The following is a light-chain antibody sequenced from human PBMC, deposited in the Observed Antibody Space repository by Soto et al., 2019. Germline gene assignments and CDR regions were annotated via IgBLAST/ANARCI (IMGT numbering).Light chain of an antibody. V-gene: IGKV3-15*01. Sequence: DIVLTQSPATLSASPGKRATLSCRASQSVSSNLAWYQQKPGQAPRLLIYDTSTRATDIPARFSGSGSGTEFTLTISSLQSEDFAVYYCQQFFTTPLTFGGGTRVEI. CDR3: QQFFTTPLT. J-gene: IGKJ4*01. CDR1: QSVSSN. CDR2: DTS.